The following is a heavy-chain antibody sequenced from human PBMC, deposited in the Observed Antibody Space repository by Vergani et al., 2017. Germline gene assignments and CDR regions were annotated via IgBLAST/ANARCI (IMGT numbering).Heavy chain of an antibody. CDR1: GFTFSSYW. CDR3: ARMVPNYGDYNGFDY. J-gene: IGHJ5*01. D-gene: IGHD4-17*01. CDR2: IKQDGSEK. Sequence: ELQLVESGGGLVQPGGSLRLSCAASGFTFSSYWMSWVRQAPGKGLEWVANIKQDGSEKYYVDSVKGRFTISRDNAKNSLYLQMNSLRAEDTAVYYCARMVPNYGDYNGFDYWGQGTLVTV. V-gene: IGHV3-7*01.